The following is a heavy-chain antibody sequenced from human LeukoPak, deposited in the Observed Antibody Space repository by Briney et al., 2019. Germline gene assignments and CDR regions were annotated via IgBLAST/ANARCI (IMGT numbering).Heavy chain of an antibody. CDR1: GFTFSSYS. D-gene: IGHD5-12*01. CDR2: ISSSSSYI. J-gene: IGHJ5*02. CDR3: ARVGGGDIADFDP. V-gene: IGHV3-21*01. Sequence: GGSLRLSCAASGFTFSSYSMNWVRQAPGKGLEWVSSISSSSSYIYYADSVKGRFTISRDNAKNSLYLQMNSLRAEDTAVYYCARVGGGDIADFDPWGQGTLVTVSS.